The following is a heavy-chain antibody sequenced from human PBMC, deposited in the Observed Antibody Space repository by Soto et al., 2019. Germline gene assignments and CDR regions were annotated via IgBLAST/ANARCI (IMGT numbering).Heavy chain of an antibody. J-gene: IGHJ3*02. CDR2: ISRGSDTI. CDR3: ARQYTWGDHDTFNI. V-gene: IGHV3-48*02. Sequence: EVQLVESGGGSVQPGGSLRLSCAASGFTFSNHGMNWVRQAPGKGLEWISYISRGSDTIFYPDSVKGRFTVSRDNAKKSLYLQKNCLRYEDTAMYYFARQYTWGDHDTFNIWGQGTMVTVSS. CDR1: GFTFSNHG. D-gene: IGHD2-2*02.